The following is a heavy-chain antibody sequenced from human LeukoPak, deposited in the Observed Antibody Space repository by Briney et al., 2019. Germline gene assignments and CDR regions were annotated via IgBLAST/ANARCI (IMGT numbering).Heavy chain of an antibody. Sequence: GGSLRLPCAASGFTFSSYWMSWVRQAPGKGPEWVANIREDGRKAYYVDSVMGRFTISRDNVKNSLYLQMSYLRAEDTAVYYCARDQIGGHYQFWGQGALVAVSS. D-gene: IGHD2-21*02. CDR3: ARDQIGGHYQF. V-gene: IGHV3-7*01. CDR2: IREDGRKA. CDR1: GFTFSSYW. J-gene: IGHJ4*02.